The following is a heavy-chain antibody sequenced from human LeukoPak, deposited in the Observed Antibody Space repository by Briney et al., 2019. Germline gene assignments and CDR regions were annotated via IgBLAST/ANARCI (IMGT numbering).Heavy chain of an antibody. CDR1: GYTFTSNY. V-gene: IGHV1-46*01. CDR3: ARGSRNHYDYSGYYNY. D-gene: IGHD3-22*01. CDR2: ISPSGGST. J-gene: IGHJ4*02. Sequence: ASVKVSCKAFGYTFTSNYMHWVRQAPGQGPEWMGVISPSGGSTTYAQKFQGRVTLTRDMSTSTDYLELSSLRPEDTAVYYCARGSRNHYDYSGYYNYWGQGTLVTVSS.